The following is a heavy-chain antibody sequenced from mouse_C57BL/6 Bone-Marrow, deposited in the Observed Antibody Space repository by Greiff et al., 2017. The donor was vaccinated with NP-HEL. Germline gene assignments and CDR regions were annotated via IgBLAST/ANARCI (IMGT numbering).Heavy chain of an antibody. D-gene: IGHD1-1*01. CDR1: GYTFTDYY. CDR2: INPNNGGT. Sequence: EVKLQQSGPELVKPGASVKISCKASGYTFTDYYMNWVKQSHGKSLEWIGDINPNNGGTSYNQKFKGKATLTVDKSSSTAYMELRSLTSEDSAVYYCAREAITTALGFDYWGQGTTLTVSS. CDR3: AREAITTALGFDY. J-gene: IGHJ2*01. V-gene: IGHV1-26*01.